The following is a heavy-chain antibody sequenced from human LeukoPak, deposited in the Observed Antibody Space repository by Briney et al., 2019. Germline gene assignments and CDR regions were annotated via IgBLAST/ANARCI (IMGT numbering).Heavy chain of an antibody. Sequence: KSSETLSLTSTVSADSIISSSYYCGCTRHPPGKGLEWIGSIYYNGSTYNNPPRKSRSPISVNTAKNQFTRKLSSVTAAARAMDYCAREYSSGYYRNYYYYYYMDVLGKGTTVTVPS. V-gene: IGHV4-39*06. CDR2: IYYNGST. D-gene: IGHD3-22*01. CDR1: ADSIISSSYY. CDR3: AREYSSGYYRNYYYYYYMDV. J-gene: IGHJ6*03.